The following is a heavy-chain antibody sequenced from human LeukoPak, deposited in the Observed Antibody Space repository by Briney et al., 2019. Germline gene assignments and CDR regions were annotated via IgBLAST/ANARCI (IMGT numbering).Heavy chain of an antibody. V-gene: IGHV3-23*01. D-gene: IGHD6-13*01. Sequence: GGSLRLSCAASGFTFSSYAMSWVRQAPGKGLEWVSAISGSGGSTYYADSVKGRFTISRDNSKNTLYLQMNSLRAEDTAVYYCAKVQGVRSWYRGSHEWDYWGQGTLVTVSS. CDR1: GFTFSSYA. J-gene: IGHJ4*02. CDR3: AKVQGVRSWYRGSHEWDY. CDR2: ISGSGGST.